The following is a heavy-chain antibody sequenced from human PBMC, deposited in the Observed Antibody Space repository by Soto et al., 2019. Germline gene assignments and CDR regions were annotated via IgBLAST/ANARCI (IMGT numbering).Heavy chain of an antibody. Sequence: QVQLVESGGGVVQPGRSLRLSCAASGFTFRSYAMHWVRQAPGKGLEWVTVISYDGTNKYYADSVKGRFTISRDNSKNPLYLQMNSLRPEDTAVYFCARATAPGGFSWFDPWGQGTLVTVSS. J-gene: IGHJ5*02. D-gene: IGHD3-16*01. V-gene: IGHV3-30-3*01. CDR1: GFTFRSYA. CDR2: ISYDGTNK. CDR3: ARATAPGGFSWFDP.